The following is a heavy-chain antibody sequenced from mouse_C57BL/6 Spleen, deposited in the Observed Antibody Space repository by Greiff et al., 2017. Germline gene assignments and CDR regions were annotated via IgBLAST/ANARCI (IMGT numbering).Heavy chain of an antibody. CDR2: IDPSDSYT. D-gene: IGHD2-3*01. V-gene: IGHV1-69*01. J-gene: IGHJ1*03. CDR1: GYTFTSYW. Sequence: QVQLQQPGAELVMPGASVKLSCKASGYTFTSYWMHWVKQRPGQGLEWIGEIDPSDSYTNYNQKFKGKSTLTVDKSSSTAYMQLSSLTSEDSAVYYWSRGRYDGYSYWYFDGWGTGTTVTVSS. CDR3: SRGRYDGYSYWYFDG.